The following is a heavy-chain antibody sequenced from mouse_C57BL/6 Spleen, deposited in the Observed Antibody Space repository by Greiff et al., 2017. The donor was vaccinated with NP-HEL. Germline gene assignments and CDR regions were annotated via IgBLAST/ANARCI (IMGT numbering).Heavy chain of an antibody. CDR3: GRGGAYYSIFPWFAY. D-gene: IGHD2-5*01. CDR2: INPSNGGT. J-gene: IGHJ3*01. V-gene: IGHV1-53*01. CDR1: GYTFTSYW. Sequence: VQLQQPGTELVKPGASVKLSCKASGYTFTSYWMHWVKQRPGQGLEWIGNINPSNGGTNYNEKFKSKATLTVDKSSSTAYMQLSSLTSEEAAVYYCGRGGAYYSIFPWFAYWGTGALVTVSA.